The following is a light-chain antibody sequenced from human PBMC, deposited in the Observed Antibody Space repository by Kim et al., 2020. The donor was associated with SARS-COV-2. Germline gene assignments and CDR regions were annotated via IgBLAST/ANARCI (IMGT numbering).Light chain of an antibody. Sequence: SSELTQDPAVSVALGQKVRITCQGDSLRSYYANWYQQKPGQAPVVVIYGINKRPSGIPDRFSGSSSGNTASLTITGAQAEDEADYYCNSRDVVFGTGTKVTVL. CDR3: NSRDVV. V-gene: IGLV3-19*01. CDR2: GIN. CDR1: SLRSYY. J-gene: IGLJ1*01.